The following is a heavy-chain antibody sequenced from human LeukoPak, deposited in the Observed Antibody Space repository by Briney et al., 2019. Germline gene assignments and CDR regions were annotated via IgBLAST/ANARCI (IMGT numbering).Heavy chain of an antibody. J-gene: IGHJ3*02. CDR3: ARDQLGDAFDI. CDR2: IFYSGST. CDR1: GGSFSNYY. D-gene: IGHD3-16*01. Sequence: MTSETLSLTCTVSGGSFSNYYWSWIRQSPGKGLEWIGYIFYSGSTNYNPSLKSRVTMSLDTSKNQFSLRLSSVTVADTAVYYCARDQLGDAFDIWGQGTMVTVSS. V-gene: IGHV4-59*01.